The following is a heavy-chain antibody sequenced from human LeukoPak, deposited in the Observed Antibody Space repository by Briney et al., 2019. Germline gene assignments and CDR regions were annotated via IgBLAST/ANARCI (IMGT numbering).Heavy chain of an antibody. V-gene: IGHV3-48*01. CDR2: ISSSSNIM. D-gene: IGHD6-13*01. Sequence: PGGSLRLSCAASGFTFSNYGMNWVRQAPGKGLEWVSYISSSSNIMNYADSVKGRFTTSRDSAKNSLYLQMNSLRAEDTAVYYCHIAAAGSFDYWGQGTLVTVSS. J-gene: IGHJ4*02. CDR3: HIAAAGSFDY. CDR1: GFTFSNYG.